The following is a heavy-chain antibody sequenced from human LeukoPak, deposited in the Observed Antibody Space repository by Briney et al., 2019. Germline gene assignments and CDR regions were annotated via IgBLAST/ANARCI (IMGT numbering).Heavy chain of an antibody. V-gene: IGHV4-4*09. D-gene: IGHD3-16*01. CDR1: GGSISSYY. CDR2: IHSDGTT. CDR3: ARLNFRGGEALHFDS. J-gene: IGHJ4*02. Sequence: SETLSLTCTVSGGSISSYYWSWIRQPPGKGLEFIGYIHSDGTTNYDSSLQSRVAIPLDTSKIQFSLRLYSVTAADTALYFCARLNFRGGEALHFDSWGQGTLVTVSS.